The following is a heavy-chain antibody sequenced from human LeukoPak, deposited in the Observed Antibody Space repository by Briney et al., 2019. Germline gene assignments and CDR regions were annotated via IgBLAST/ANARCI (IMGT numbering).Heavy chain of an antibody. Sequence: PGGSLRLSCAASGFTFSSYAMSWVRQSRGKGLECLSAISGSGGSTYYADSVKGRFTISRDNSKNTLYLQMNSLRAEDTAVYYCAKSQGGWYFDYWGQGTLVTVSS. V-gene: IGHV3-23*01. D-gene: IGHD6-19*01. J-gene: IGHJ4*02. CDR1: GFTFSSYA. CDR2: ISGSGGST. CDR3: AKSQGGWYFDY.